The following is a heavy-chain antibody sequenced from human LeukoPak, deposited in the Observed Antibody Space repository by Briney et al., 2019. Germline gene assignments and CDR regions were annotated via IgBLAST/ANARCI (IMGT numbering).Heavy chain of an antibody. CDR1: GYSFSRCW. CDR3: AKSGASGYDVPFDY. CDR2: IYPGDSDT. V-gene: IGHV5-51*01. Sequence: GESLKIPCKGSGYSFSRCWIGWVRQMPGKGLEWMGIIYPGDSDTRYSPSFQGQVTISADKSISTAYLQWNSLKASDTAMYYCAKSGASGYDVPFDYWGQGTLVTVSS. J-gene: IGHJ4*02. D-gene: IGHD5-12*01.